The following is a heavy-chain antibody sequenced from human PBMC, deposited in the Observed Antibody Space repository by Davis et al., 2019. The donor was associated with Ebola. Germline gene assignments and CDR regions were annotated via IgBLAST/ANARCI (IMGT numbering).Heavy chain of an antibody. Sequence: PSETLPLTCTVSGVSITTYFWSWIRQPPGKGLEWVGYIHHGGSANSNPSLKSRVTFSIDTSKSQVSLKLTSVTAADTAVYYCARDTRPCGGDCYDDTFDMWGQGTMVIVSS. CDR2: IHHGGSA. J-gene: IGHJ3*02. CDR3: ARDTRPCGGDCYDDTFDM. CDR1: GVSITTYF. D-gene: IGHD2-21*01. V-gene: IGHV4-59*12.